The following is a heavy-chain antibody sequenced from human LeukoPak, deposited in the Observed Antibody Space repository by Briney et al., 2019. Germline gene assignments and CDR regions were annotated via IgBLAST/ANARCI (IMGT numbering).Heavy chain of an antibody. CDR1: GFTFSSYW. V-gene: IGHV3-48*01. CDR2: ISSSSSTI. D-gene: IGHD6-13*01. CDR3: ARAPSLRIAAAGTSDY. J-gene: IGHJ4*02. Sequence: GGSLRLSCAASGFTFSSYWMSWVRQAPGKGLEWVSYISSSSSTIYYADSVKGRFTISRDNAKNSLYLQMNSLRAEDTAVYYCARAPSLRIAAAGTSDYWGQGTLVTVSS.